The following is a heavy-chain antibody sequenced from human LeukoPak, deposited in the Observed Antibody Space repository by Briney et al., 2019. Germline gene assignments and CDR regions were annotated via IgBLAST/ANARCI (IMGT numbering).Heavy chain of an antibody. Sequence: SETLPLTCTVSGGSISSHYWSWIRQPPGKGLEWIGYIYYSGSTNYNPSLKSRVTISVDTSKNQFSLKLSSVTAADTAVYYCARATTTSFDWFDPWGQGTLVTVSS. CDR2: IYYSGST. D-gene: IGHD2/OR15-2a*01. CDR3: ARATTTSFDWFDP. V-gene: IGHV4-59*11. J-gene: IGHJ5*02. CDR1: GGSISSHY.